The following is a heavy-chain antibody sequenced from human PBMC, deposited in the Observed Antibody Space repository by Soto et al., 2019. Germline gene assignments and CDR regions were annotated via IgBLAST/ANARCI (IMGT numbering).Heavy chain of an antibody. J-gene: IGHJ5*02. CDR2: IIPIFGTA. Sequence: QVQLVQSGAEVKKPGSSVKVSCKASGGTFSSYAISWVRQAPGQGLEWMGGIIPIFGTANYAQKFQGRVTXIAXEXTSTAHMDLSSLRSEDTAVYYCARGLVTPPYNWFDPWGQGTLVTVSS. CDR1: GGTFSSYA. CDR3: ARGLVTPPYNWFDP. V-gene: IGHV1-69*12. D-gene: IGHD1-26*01.